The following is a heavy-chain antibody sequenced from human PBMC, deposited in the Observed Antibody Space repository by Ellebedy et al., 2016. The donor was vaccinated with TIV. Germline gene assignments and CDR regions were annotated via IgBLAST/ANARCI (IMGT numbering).Heavy chain of an antibody. V-gene: IGHV4-34*10. CDR1: GRSLSGES. D-gene: IGHD4-23*01. J-gene: IGHJ5*02. CDR3: GKINSFDP. CDR2: INPTGST. Sequence: MPSETLSLTFGVYGRSLSGESWSWIRQPPGMGLAWIGEINPTGSTNHNPSLKSRVTMSVDTSKNQFSLKLSSVTAADTAIYYCGKINSFDPWGQGTLVTVSS.